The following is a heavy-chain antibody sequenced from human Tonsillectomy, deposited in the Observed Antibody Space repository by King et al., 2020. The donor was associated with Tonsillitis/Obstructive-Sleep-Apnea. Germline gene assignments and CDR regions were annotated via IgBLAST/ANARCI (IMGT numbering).Heavy chain of an antibody. CDR2: IYYSGIT. V-gene: IGHV4-39*01. CDR3: VGHHEDDDGQYYYYMDV. Sequence: QLQESGPGLVKPSETLSLTCTVSGGSVSSSSYYWGWVRQPPGKGLEWIATIYYSGITYFNPPLKSRVTMSVDTSKNQFSLKLNSVTAGDTAVYYCVGHHEDDDGQYYYYMDVWGKESTVTVS. J-gene: IGHJ6*03. D-gene: IGHD3-3*01. CDR1: GGSVSSSSYY.